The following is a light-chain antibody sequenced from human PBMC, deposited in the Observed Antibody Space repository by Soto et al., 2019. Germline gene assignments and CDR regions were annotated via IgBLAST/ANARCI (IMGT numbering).Light chain of an antibody. CDR3: QQSYYSPVN. Sequence: DIPMTQSPSPLSASVGDRITITCRASQTIARYLNWFQQKSGQPPKLLVYAASTLRHGVPSRFSSSGSRSDFTLTINSQQPKDLATYYCQQSYYSPVNFGAGTQVDSK. J-gene: IGKJ3*01. V-gene: IGKV1-39*01. CDR2: AAS. CDR1: QTIARY.